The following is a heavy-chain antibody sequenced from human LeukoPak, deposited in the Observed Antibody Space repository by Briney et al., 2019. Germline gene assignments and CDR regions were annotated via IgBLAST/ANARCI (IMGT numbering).Heavy chain of an antibody. V-gene: IGHV5-51*01. CDR3: ARLQYYYDSSGYYLYYFDY. J-gene: IGHJ4*02. CDR1: GYSFTSYW. Sequence: GESLKISCKGSGYSFTSYWIGWVRQMPGKGLEWMGIIYPGDSDTRYSPSFQGQVTISADKFISTAYLQWSSLKASDTAMYYCARLQYYYDSSGYYLYYFDYWGQGTLVTVSS. D-gene: IGHD3-22*01. CDR2: IYPGDSDT.